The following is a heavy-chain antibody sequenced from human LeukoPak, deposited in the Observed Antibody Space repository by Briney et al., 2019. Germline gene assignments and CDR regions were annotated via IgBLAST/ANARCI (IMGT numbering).Heavy chain of an antibody. CDR2: ISSSSGTL. D-gene: IGHD6-19*01. CDR3: ARDQSSGWNVFDY. Sequence: GGSLRLSCAASGFTFGTYSMNWVHQAPGKGLEWVSYISSSSGTLYYADSVKGRFTISRDNAKNSLYLQMNNLRDEDTAVYYCARDQSSGWNVFDYWGQGTLVSVSS. V-gene: IGHV3-48*02. J-gene: IGHJ4*02. CDR1: GFTFGTYS.